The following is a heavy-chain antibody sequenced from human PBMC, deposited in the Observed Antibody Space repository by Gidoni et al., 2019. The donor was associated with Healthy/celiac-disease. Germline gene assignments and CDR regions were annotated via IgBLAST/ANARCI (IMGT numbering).Heavy chain of an antibody. Sequence: EVPLVQSGAEVKKPGESLRISCKGSGYRFTSYWISWVRQLPGKGLEWMGRIDPRDSYTNYSPSFQGNVTISADKSISTAYLQWSSLKASDTAMYYCARSVDTASNWFDPWGQGTLVTVSS. CDR2: IDPRDSYT. D-gene: IGHD5-18*01. CDR3: ARSVDTASNWFDP. J-gene: IGHJ5*02. V-gene: IGHV5-10-1*03. CDR1: GYRFTSYW.